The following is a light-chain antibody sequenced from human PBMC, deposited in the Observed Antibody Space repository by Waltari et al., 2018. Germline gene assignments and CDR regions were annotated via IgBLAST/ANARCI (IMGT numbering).Light chain of an antibody. Sequence: SYELTQPPSVSVSPGQTARITCSGDALPKQYAYWYQQKPGQAPGLVINKDSERPSGIPERCSGSSSGRTVTLTISGVQAEDEADYYCQSADSSGTVVVFGGGTKLTVL. CDR2: KDS. CDR3: QSADSSGTVVV. CDR1: ALPKQY. V-gene: IGLV3-25*03. J-gene: IGLJ2*01.